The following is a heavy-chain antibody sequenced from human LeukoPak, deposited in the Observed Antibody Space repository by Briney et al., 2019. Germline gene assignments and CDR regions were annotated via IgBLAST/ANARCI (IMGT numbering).Heavy chain of an antibody. CDR3: ATTRYDSSGYYSPYYYYYGMDV. CDR1: GGTFSSYA. J-gene: IGHJ6*02. CDR2: IIPIFGTA. Sequence: ASVKVSCKASGGTFSSYAISWVRQAPGQGLEWMGGIIPIFGTANYAQKFQGRVTITADESTSTAYMELSSLRSEDTAVYYCATTRYDSSGYYSPYYYYYGMDVWGQGTTVTVSS. V-gene: IGHV1-69*13. D-gene: IGHD3-22*01.